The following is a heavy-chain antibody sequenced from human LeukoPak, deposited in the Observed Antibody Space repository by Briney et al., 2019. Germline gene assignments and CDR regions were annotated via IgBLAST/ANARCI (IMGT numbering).Heavy chain of an antibody. D-gene: IGHD5-12*01. Sequence: SETLSLTCTVSGGSICSYYWSWIRQPPGKGLEWMGYIYYSGSTDYNPSLKSRVTISVDTSKNQFSLKLSSVTAADTAVYYCARDSGYDSPYYFDYWGQGTLVTVSS. CDR3: ARDSGYDSPYYFDY. CDR2: IYYSGST. CDR1: GGSICSYY. V-gene: IGHV4-59*01. J-gene: IGHJ4*02.